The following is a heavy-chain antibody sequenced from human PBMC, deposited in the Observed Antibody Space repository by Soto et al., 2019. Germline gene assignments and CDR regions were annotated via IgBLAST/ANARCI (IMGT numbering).Heavy chain of an antibody. D-gene: IGHD3-9*01. J-gene: IGHJ4*02. CDR1: GFTPTTTP. CDR2: VSGAASHT. CDR3: ATSFRYFDN. V-gene: IGHV3-23*01. Sequence: GSLRLCCAGFGFTPTTTPLSWVRQPPGKGLEWVATVSGAASHTYYVDSVRGRFFISRDNSKNTVTLQMNNLTVDDTAVYYCATSFRYFDNWGQGTRVTV.